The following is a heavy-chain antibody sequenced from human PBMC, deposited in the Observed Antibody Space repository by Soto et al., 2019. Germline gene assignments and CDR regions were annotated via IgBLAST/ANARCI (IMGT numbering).Heavy chain of an antibody. V-gene: IGHV4-31*03. Sequence: QVQLQESGPGLVTPSQSLSLTCTVSGGSISSGVYYWRWIRQHPGRGLEWIGHISYSGKSDYNPSLESRVAISLDTPRNQFSLKLSSVTAADTAVYYCAASPNADFFDYWGPGALVTVSA. CDR3: AASPNADFFDY. J-gene: IGHJ4*02. CDR2: ISYSGKS. CDR1: GGSISSGVYY.